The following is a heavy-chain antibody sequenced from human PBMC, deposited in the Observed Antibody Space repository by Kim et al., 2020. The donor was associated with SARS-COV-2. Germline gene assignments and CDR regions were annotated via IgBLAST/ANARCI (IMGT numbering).Heavy chain of an antibody. D-gene: IGHD3-10*01. J-gene: IGHJ6*01. CDR2: ISFDGDDK. V-gene: IGHV3-30*18. Sequence: GESLRLSCAASGFTFRNYGMHWVRQAPGKGLEWLAAISFDGDDKNYAQSVKGRFTISRDESNKALFLEMNSLRTEDTAIYYCAKNVKVMFRDYYFGMDVW. CDR3: AKNVKVMFRDYYFGMDV. CDR1: GFTFRNYG.